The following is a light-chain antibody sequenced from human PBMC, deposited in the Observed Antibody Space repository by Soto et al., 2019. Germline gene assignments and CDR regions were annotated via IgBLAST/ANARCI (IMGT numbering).Light chain of an antibody. CDR2: GDN. Sequence: QSVLTQPPSVSGAPGQRVTISCSGSSSNIGAGYDVHWYQQLPGTAPKLLIYGDNNRPSGVPDRFSGSKSATSASLAITGLQAEDEADYYCQSYDSSLTALYVFGTGTKLTVL. CDR3: QSYDSSLTALYV. V-gene: IGLV1-40*01. CDR1: SSNIGAGYD. J-gene: IGLJ1*01.